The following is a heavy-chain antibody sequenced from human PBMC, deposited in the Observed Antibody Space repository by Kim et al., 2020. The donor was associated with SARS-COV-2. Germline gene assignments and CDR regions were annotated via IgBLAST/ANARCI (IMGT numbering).Heavy chain of an antibody. D-gene: IGHD3-22*01. Sequence: SETLSLTCTVSGVSISSSSYYWGWLRQPPGKGLEWIGSIYYSGSTYYNPSLKSRVTISVGTSKNQFSLKLSSVTAADTAVYYCARLPLDSSGYYYPFDYWGQGTLVTVSS. CDR3: ARLPLDSSGYYYPFDY. J-gene: IGHJ4*02. CDR1: GVSISSSSYY. V-gene: IGHV4-39*01. CDR2: IYYSGST.